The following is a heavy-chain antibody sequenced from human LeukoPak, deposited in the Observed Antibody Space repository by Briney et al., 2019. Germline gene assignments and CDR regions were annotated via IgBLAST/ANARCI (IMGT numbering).Heavy chain of an antibody. D-gene: IGHD2-2*01. CDR3: ARLYCSSTSCL. CDR2: IIPIFGTA. Sequence: AASVKVSCKASGGTLSSYAISWVRQAPGQGLEWMGGIIPIFGTANYAQKFQGRVTITADESTSTAYMELSSLRSEDTAVYYCARLYCSSTSCLWGQGTLVTVSS. CDR1: GGTLSSYA. J-gene: IGHJ4*02. V-gene: IGHV1-69*13.